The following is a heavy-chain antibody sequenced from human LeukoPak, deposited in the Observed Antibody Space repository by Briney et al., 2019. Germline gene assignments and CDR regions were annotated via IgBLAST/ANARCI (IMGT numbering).Heavy chain of an antibody. CDR1: GGPPSSDV. Sequence: SVKVSCKASGGPPSSDVIIWVRQAPGQGLEWMGGIFPMFGAADYAQNFQGRVTITADASTTTAYMELSSLRSEDTAVYYCARDQGRVTRPPAYFQHWGQGTLITVSS. V-gene: IGHV1-69*13. J-gene: IGHJ1*01. CDR3: ARDQGRVTRPPAYFQH. D-gene: IGHD2-21*02. CDR2: IFPMFGAA.